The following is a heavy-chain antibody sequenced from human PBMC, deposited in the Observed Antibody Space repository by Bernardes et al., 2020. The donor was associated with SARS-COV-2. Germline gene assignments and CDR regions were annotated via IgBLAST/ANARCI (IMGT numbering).Heavy chain of an antibody. V-gene: IGHV1-24*01. CDR2: FDPEDGET. CDR1: GYTLTELS. D-gene: IGHD6-13*01. J-gene: IGHJ6*02. CDR3: ATTIAVVGTPNYYYYYYGMDV. Sequence: ASVKVSCKVSGYTLTELSMHWVRQAPGKGLEWMGGFDPEDGETIYAQKFQGRVTMTEDTSTDTAYMELSSLRSEDTAVYYCATTIAVVGTPNYYYYYYGMDVWGQGTTVTVSS.